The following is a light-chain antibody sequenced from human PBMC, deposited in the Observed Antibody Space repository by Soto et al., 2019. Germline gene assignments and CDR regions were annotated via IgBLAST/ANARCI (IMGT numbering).Light chain of an antibody. CDR3: QSYDSSLSGSV. CDR1: SSNIGANYD. Sequence: QSVLTQPPSVSGAPGQRVTISCTGSSSNIGANYDVHWYQQLPGTAPKLLIYGHSNRPSGVPDRFSGSKSGTSASLAITGLQAEDEADYYCQSYDSSLSGSVFGGGTKLTVL. V-gene: IGLV1-40*01. CDR2: GHS. J-gene: IGLJ2*01.